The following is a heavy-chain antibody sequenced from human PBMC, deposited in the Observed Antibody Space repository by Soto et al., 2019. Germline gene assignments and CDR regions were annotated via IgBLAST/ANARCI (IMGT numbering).Heavy chain of an antibody. Sequence: VESLKISCKGSGYSFTSYWIAWVRQMPWKGLELMGTIYPSDSDTRYRPSFQGQVTISADKSISSAYLQWSSLRASDTAMYYCARGGVSTRTFDYWGQGTPVTVSS. CDR2: IYPSDSDT. J-gene: IGHJ4*02. V-gene: IGHV5-51*01. CDR3: ARGGVSTRTFDY. D-gene: IGHD3-3*01. CDR1: GYSFTSYW.